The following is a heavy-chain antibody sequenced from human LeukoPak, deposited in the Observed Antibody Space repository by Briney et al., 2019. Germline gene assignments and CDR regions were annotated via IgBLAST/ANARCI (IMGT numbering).Heavy chain of an antibody. Sequence: PGGSLRLSCAASGSTFSSYAMSWVRQAPGKGLEWVSAISGSGGSTYYADSVKGRSTISRDNSKNTLYLQMNSLRAEDTAVYYCAKDGGLGDPDHRDYWGQGTLVTVSS. J-gene: IGHJ4*02. CDR1: GSTFSSYA. V-gene: IGHV3-23*01. CDR2: ISGSGGST. D-gene: IGHD2-21*01. CDR3: AKDGGLGDPDHRDY.